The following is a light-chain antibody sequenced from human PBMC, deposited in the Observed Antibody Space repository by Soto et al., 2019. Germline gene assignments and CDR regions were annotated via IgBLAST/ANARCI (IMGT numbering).Light chain of an antibody. J-gene: IGKJ1*01. CDR2: DGS. CDR3: QHYSSYSQV. Sequence: DIRMSQSPSTMSATVQDRVTLTCRASQSISSWLAWYQQKPGKAPKLLIYDGSSLESGVPSRFSGSGSGTEFTLTISSLQPEDFATYFCQHYSSYSQVFGQGTKV. CDR1: QSISSW. V-gene: IGKV1-5*01.